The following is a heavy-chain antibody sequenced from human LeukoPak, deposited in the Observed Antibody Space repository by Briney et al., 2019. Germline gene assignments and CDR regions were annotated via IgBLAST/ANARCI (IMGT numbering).Heavy chain of an antibody. J-gene: IGHJ5*02. V-gene: IGHV3-33*01. Sequence: GRSLKLSCAASGFTFSNYDMHWVRQAPGKGLEWVAVIWSDGSNEYSTDSLKGRFTISRDNSKNTLYLQMNSLRAEDTAVYYCARQMSVSGGGEWLDPWGQGTLVTVSS. CDR3: ARQMSVSGGGEWLDP. CDR1: GFTFSNYD. D-gene: IGHD2-8*02. CDR2: IWSDGSNE.